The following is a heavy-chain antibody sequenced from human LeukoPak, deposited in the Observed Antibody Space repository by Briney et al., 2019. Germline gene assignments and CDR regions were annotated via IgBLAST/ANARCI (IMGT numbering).Heavy chain of an antibody. CDR2: IIPIFGTA. V-gene: IGHV1-69*01. CDR3: ARVVMDAYFDY. J-gene: IGHJ4*02. D-gene: IGHD3-22*01. CDR1: GYTFTSYG. Sequence: SVKLSCAASGYTFTSYGISWVRQAPGQGLEWMGGIIPIFGTANYAQKFQGRVTITADESTSTAYMELSSLRSEDTAVYYCARVVMDAYFDYWGQGTLVTVSS.